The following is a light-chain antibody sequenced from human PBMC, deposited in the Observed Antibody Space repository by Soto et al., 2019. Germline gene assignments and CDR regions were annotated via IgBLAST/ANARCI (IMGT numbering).Light chain of an antibody. Sequence: DIQMTQSPSSLSASLGDRVTITCRASQSIDNYLNWYQHKPGKAPKLLIYATSTLHSGVPARFSGSGSGTEFTLTISSLQAEDFATYLCQESYSSPAVSFGGGTKVDIK. J-gene: IGKJ4*01. CDR1: QSIDNY. CDR2: ATS. CDR3: QESYSSPAVS. V-gene: IGKV1-39*01.